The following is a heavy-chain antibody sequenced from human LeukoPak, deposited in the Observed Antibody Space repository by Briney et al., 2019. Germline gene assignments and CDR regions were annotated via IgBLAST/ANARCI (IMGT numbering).Heavy chain of an antibody. CDR3: AKGGGSYGVDY. CDR1: GFTFSSYG. J-gene: IGHJ4*02. Sequence: GGSLRLSCAASGFTFSSYGMHWVRQAPGKGLEWVAFIPYHGSNKYYADSVKGRFTISRDNSKNTLYLQMNSLRPEDTAVYYCAKGGGSYGVDYWGQGTLVTVSS. V-gene: IGHV3-30*02. D-gene: IGHD1-26*01. CDR2: IPYHGSNK.